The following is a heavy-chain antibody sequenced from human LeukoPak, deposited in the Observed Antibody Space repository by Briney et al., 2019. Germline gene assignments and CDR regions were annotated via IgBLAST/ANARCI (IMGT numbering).Heavy chain of an antibody. V-gene: IGHV4-59*01. D-gene: IGHD6-19*01. CDR2: SYYSGST. CDR1: GGSISSYY. J-gene: IGHJ5*02. CDR3: ARVPYNSGWFTGWFDP. Sequence: PSETLSLTCTVSGGSISSYYWSWIRQPPGKGLEWIGYSYYSGSTNYNPSLKSRVTISVDTSKNRFSLRLSSVTAADTALYYCARVPYNSGWFTGWFDPWGQGSLVTVSS.